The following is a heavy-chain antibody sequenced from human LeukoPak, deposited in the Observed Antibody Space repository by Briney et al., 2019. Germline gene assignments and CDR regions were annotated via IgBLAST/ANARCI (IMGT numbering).Heavy chain of an antibody. CDR1: GDSISSYY. CDR2: IYYSGST. CDR3: ARVEVRPMVRGVIDY. D-gene: IGHD3-10*01. V-gene: IGHV4-59*01. J-gene: IGHJ4*02. Sequence: SETLSLTCTVSGDSISSYYWSWIRQPPGKGLEWIGYIYYSGSTNYNPSLKSRVTISVDTSKNQFSLKLSSVTAADTAVYYCARVEVRPMVRGVIDYWGQGTLVTVSS.